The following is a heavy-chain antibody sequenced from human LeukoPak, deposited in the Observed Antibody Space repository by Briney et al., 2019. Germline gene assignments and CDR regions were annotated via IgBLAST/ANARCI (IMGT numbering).Heavy chain of an antibody. CDR3: ARSFYFGSGTPAHFDY. CDR2: ISYDGGGK. Sequence: SLRLSCAASGFTFSTYGMHWVRQAPGKGLEWVAVISYDGGGKYYADSVKGRFTISRDDSKNTLVLQMNSLRTEDTAVYYCARSFYFGSGTPAHFDYWGQGTLVTVSS. V-gene: IGHV3-30*03. J-gene: IGHJ4*02. D-gene: IGHD3-10*01. CDR1: GFTFSTYG.